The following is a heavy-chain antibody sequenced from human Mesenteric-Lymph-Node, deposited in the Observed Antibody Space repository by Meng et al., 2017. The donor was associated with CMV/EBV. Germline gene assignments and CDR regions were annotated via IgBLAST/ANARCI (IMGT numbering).Heavy chain of an antibody. V-gene: IGHV1-18*01. Sequence: YTFNTYDISWVRQAPGQGLEWMGWISAHNGNTNSAQKFQGRVTITADKSTSTAYMELSSLRSEDTAVYYCAREGGSGFWSGSDWFDPWGQGTLVTVSS. J-gene: IGHJ5*02. CDR2: ISAHNGNT. D-gene: IGHD3-3*01. CDR3: AREGGSGFWSGSDWFDP. CDR1: YTFNTYD.